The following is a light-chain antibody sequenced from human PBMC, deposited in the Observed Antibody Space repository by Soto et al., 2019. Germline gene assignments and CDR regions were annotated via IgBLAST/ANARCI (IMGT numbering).Light chain of an antibody. Sequence: DIQMTQSPSTLSASVGDRVTITCRASQSISSWLAWYQQKPGKAPKLLIYDASSLESGVPSRFSGSGSGTEFTLTISSLQPDDFETYYCQQYNSYLTCGGGTKVEIK. CDR1: QSISSW. CDR2: DAS. J-gene: IGKJ4*01. V-gene: IGKV1-5*01. CDR3: QQYNSYLT.